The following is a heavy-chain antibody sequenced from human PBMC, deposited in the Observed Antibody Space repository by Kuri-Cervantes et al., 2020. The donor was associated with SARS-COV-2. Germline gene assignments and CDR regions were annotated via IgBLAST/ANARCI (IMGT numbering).Heavy chain of an antibody. V-gene: IGHV4-39*07. J-gene: IGHJ5*02. CDR2: IYYSGST. CDR3: ARVSAETIFGVVTTAAWFDP. D-gene: IGHD3-3*01. Sequence: SETLSLTCTVSGGSISSSSYYWGWIRQPPGKGLEWIGSIYYSGSTYYNPSLKSRVTISVDTSKNQFSLKLSSVTAADTAVYYCARVSAETIFGVVTTAAWFDPWGQGTLVTVSS. CDR1: GGSISSSSYY.